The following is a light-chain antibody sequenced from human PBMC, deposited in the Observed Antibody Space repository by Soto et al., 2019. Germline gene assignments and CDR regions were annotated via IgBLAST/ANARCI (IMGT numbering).Light chain of an antibody. V-gene: IGKV3-15*01. Sequence: EIVMTHSPATLSLSPWEIATLSCRASLSVSSDLAWYRQKPGQAPRLLIYRAFTRATGIPARFSGSGFGTDFTLTISSLQSEDFAVYYCQQYNNWPLTFGGGTKVDI. CDR1: LSVSSD. J-gene: IGKJ4*01. CDR3: QQYNNWPLT. CDR2: RAF.